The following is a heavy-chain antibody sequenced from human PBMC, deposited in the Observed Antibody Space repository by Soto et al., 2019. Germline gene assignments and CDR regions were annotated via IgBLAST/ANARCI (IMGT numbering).Heavy chain of an antibody. V-gene: IGHV4-39*01. CDR3: ASSSGHYVVYYLDY. Sequence: PSETLSLTCFVSGGSISSSSQYWGWIRQPPGKGLEWIGSIYHSGRTYYNPSLKSRVSISVDTSQNQCSLRLSSVTAADTAVYYCASSSGHYVVYYLDYRGKGPLVTDSS. J-gene: IGHJ4*02. D-gene: IGHD3-3*01. CDR1: GGSISSSSQY. CDR2: IYHSGRT.